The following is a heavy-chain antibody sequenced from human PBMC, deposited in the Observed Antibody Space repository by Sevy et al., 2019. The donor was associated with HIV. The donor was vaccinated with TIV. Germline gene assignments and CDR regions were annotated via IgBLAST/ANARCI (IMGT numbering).Heavy chain of an antibody. J-gene: IGHJ4*02. CDR1: GFTFGDYA. CDR2: LKSKADGGTV. Sequence: GGSLRLSCTTSGFTFGDYAMDWVRQAPGKGLEWVAFLKSKADGGTVDHAASVKGRFTISRDDSKSIAYLQMNDLTTEDTGVYYCTRWKGLQSIFDYWGQGALVTVSS. V-gene: IGHV3-49*04. CDR3: TRWKGLQSIFDY. D-gene: IGHD1-1*01.